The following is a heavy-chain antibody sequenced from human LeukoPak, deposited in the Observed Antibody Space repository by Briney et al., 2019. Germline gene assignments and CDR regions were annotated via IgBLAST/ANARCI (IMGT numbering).Heavy chain of an antibody. CDR1: GFTFSTYW. CDR2: INRDGSSI. Sequence: GGSLRLSCAASGFTFSTYWMHWVRQAPGKGLVWVSRINRDGSSISYADSVKGRFTISRDNAKNTLYLPMNSLRAEDTAVYYCARPAYGGDAVVAFDIWGQGTMVTVSS. J-gene: IGHJ3*02. D-gene: IGHD4-23*01. CDR3: ARPAYGGDAVVAFDI. V-gene: IGHV3-74*01.